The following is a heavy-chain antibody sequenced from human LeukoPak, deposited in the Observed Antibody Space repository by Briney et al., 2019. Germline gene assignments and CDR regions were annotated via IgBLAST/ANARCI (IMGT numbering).Heavy chain of an antibody. V-gene: IGHV1-2*02. CDR1: GYTFTGYY. J-gene: IGHJ3*02. D-gene: IGHD6-19*01. Sequence: ASVKVSCKASGYTFTGYYMHWVRQAPGQGLEWMGWINPNSGGTNYAQKFQGRVTMTRDTSISTAYMELSRLRSDDTAVYYCASYSSGWSYSRGAFDIWGQGTMVTVSS. CDR3: ASYSSGWSYSRGAFDI. CDR2: INPNSGGT.